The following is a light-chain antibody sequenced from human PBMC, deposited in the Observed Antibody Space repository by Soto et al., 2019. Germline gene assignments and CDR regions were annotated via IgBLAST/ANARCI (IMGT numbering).Light chain of an antibody. CDR1: QSVISN. J-gene: IGKJ1*01. CDR2: GAS. Sequence: EIVMTQSPATLSVSPGERATLSCRASQSVISNLALYQQKPGQAPRLLIYGASTRATGIPARFSGSSSGTVFTLTISSPQSEDFEVYYCQQYNNWPRRFGQGTKVEIK. V-gene: IGKV3-15*01. CDR3: QQYNNWPRR.